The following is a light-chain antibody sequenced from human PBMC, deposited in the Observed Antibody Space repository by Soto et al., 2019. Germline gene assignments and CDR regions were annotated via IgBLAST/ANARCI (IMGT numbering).Light chain of an antibody. Sequence: IVLTQSPGTLSLSPGERATLSCRASQSVSSSYLAWYQQKPGQAPRLLIYGASSRATGISDRFSGSGSGTDFTLTISRLEPEDFAVYYCQQCDTSAPITFGQGTRLEIK. J-gene: IGKJ5*01. CDR1: QSVSSSY. CDR3: QQCDTSAPIT. V-gene: IGKV3-20*01. CDR2: GAS.